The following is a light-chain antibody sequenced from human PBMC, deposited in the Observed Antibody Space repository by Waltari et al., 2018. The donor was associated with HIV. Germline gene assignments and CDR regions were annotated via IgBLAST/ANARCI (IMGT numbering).Light chain of an antibody. V-gene: IGKV1-5*03. CDR3: HQYASFSGT. Sequence: DIRLTQSPSTLSASAGDRVAITCRAGQNVGAFLAWYQQKPGKPPKLLIFQSSCLEGGVPSRFSGSVSGSDFTLTINGLQSDDFAAYYCHQYASFSGTFGQGTKVELK. J-gene: IGKJ1*01. CDR1: QNVGAF. CDR2: QSS.